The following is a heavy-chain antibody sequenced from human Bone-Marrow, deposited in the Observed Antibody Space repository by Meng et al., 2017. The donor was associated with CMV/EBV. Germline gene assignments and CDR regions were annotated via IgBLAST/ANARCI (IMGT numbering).Heavy chain of an antibody. CDR2: IIPIFGTA. CDR1: GGTFSSYA. D-gene: IGHD2-2*02. V-gene: IGHV1-69*05. J-gene: IGHJ6*02. CDR3: AGDYCSSTTCYNRGYYVKGLDV. Sequence: SSVHVSCKPSGGTFSSYAISWVRQAPGQGLEWMGGIIPIFGTANYAQKFQGRVTITTDDATSTAYMEVTSLRSEDTAVYFCAGDYCSSTTCYNRGYYVKGLDVWGQGTTVTVSS.